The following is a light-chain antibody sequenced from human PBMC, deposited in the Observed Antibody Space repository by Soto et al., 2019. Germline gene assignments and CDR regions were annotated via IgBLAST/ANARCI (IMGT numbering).Light chain of an antibody. Sequence: DIQMTQSPSSLSASVGARVPITCQASQDISNYLNWYQQQPGKAPKLLIYDASNLETGVPSRFSGSGSGTDFTFTISSLQPEDIATYYCQQYDNLLITFGQGTDWRL. CDR1: QDISNY. J-gene: IGKJ5*01. CDR3: QQYDNLLIT. CDR2: DAS. V-gene: IGKV1-33*01.